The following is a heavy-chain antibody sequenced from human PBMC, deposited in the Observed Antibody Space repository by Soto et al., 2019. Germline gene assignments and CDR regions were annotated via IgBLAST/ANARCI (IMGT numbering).Heavy chain of an antibody. J-gene: IGHJ4*02. V-gene: IGHV1-8*01. CDR1: GYTFTNND. Sequence: ASVKVSCKASGYTFTNNDVSWVRQATGQGLEWMGWMNPGSGDTGYAQKFQGRVTMTRDISIATAYLQWSSLKASDTAMYYCARLLYGDGYPDSVLDYWGQGTLVTVSS. CDR3: ARLLYGDGYPDSVLDY. CDR2: MNPGSGDT. D-gene: IGHD5-12*01.